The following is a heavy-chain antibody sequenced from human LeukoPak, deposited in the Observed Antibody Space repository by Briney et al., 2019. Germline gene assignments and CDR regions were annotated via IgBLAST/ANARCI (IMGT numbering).Heavy chain of an antibody. V-gene: IGHV4-59*08. Sequence: SETLSLTCAVSGGSISTYYWSWIRQPPGKGLEWIAYMYYSGSTYYNPSLKSRVTMSADTSKNQLSLKLSSVTAADTAVYYCVRPYYYDSRIDPWGQGILVTVSS. CDR3: VRPYYYDSRIDP. D-gene: IGHD3-22*01. J-gene: IGHJ5*02. CDR2: MYYSGST. CDR1: GGSISTYY.